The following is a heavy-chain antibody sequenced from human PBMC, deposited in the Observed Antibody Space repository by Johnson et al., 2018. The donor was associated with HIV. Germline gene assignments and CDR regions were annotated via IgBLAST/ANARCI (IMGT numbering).Heavy chain of an antibody. Sequence: VQLVESGGGLVQPGGSLRLSCAASGFTFSSYWMHWVRQAPGKGLVWVSRINSDGSSTSYADSVKGRFTISRDNAKNTLYLQMNSLRAEDTAVYYCARVTYYYDSSGLTGRAFDIWGQVTMVTVSS. V-gene: IGHV3-74*01. J-gene: IGHJ3*02. D-gene: IGHD3-22*01. CDR1: GFTFSSYW. CDR2: INSDGSST. CDR3: ARVTYYYDSSGLTGRAFDI.